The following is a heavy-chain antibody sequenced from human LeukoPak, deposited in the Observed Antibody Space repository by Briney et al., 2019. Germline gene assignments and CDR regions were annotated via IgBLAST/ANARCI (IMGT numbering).Heavy chain of an antibody. J-gene: IGHJ4*02. CDR2: IKRKTDGETT. CDR1: GFTFNYAW. CDR3: TTAPSGYAYMNGWHLDY. Sequence: NPGGSLRLSCAASGFTFNYAWMSWVRQAPGKGLEWVGRIKRKTDGETTDYAAPVKGRFTISRDDSKNTLYLQMNSLKTEDTALYYCTTAPSGYAYMNGWHLDYWGQGALVTVSS. D-gene: IGHD5-18*01. V-gene: IGHV3-15*01.